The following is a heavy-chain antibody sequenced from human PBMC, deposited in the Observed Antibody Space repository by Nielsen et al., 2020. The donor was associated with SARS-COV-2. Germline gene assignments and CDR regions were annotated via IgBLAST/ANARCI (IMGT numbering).Heavy chain of an antibody. Sequence: SETLSLTCTVSGGSISSYYWSWIRQPPGKGLEWIGYIYYSGSTNYNPSLKSRVTISVDTSKNQFSLKLSSVTAADTAVYYCARDGFGDSWFDPWGQGTLVTVSS. CDR2: IYYSGST. CDR1: GGSISSYY. J-gene: IGHJ5*02. V-gene: IGHV4-59*01. CDR3: ARDGFGDSWFDP. D-gene: IGHD3-10*01.